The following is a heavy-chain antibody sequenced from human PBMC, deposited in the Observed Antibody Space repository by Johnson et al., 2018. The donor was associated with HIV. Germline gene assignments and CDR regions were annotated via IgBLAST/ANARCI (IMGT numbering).Heavy chain of an antibody. J-gene: IGHJ3*02. CDR2: IYSGGST. Sequence: MQLVESGGGLVQPGGSLRLSCAASGFTVSSYYMSWVRQAPGKGLDWVSVIYSGGSTYYADSVKGRFTISRDNSKNTLYLQMNSLRAEDTAVYYCARDRGYCTNGVCYYDAFDIWGQGTMVTVSA. CDR3: ARDRGYCTNGVCYYDAFDI. D-gene: IGHD2-8*01. V-gene: IGHV3-66*01. CDR1: GFTVSSYY.